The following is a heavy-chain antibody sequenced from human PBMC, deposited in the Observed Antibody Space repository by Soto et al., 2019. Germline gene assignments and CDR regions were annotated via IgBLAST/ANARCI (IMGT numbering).Heavy chain of an antibody. CDR3: ASVALHPPYYYYGMDV. V-gene: IGHV1-2*04. CDR2: INPNSGGT. Sequence: ASVKVSCKASGYTFTGYYMHWVRQAPGQGLEWMGWINPNSGGTNYAQKFQGWVTMTRDTSISTAYMELSRLRSDDTAVYYCASVALHPPYYYYGMDVWSQGTTVTVSS. J-gene: IGHJ6*02. CDR1: GYTFTGYY. D-gene: IGHD4-4*01.